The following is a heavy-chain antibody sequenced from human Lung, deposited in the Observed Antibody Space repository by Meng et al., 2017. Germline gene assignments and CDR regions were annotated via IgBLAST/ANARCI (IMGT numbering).Heavy chain of an antibody. J-gene: IGHJ4*02. Sequence: QVQLQTWGAGLLKPSETLSLPCAVYCGSFSGYYWSWIRQPPGKGLEWIGEIIDSGSTNYNPSLKSRVTISVDTSKNQFSLRVTSVTAADRAVYYCVRRTYSSGWYFDYWGQGTLVTVSS. CDR2: IIDSGST. CDR1: CGSFSGYY. V-gene: IGHV4-34*02. D-gene: IGHD6-19*01. CDR3: VRRTYSSGWYFDY.